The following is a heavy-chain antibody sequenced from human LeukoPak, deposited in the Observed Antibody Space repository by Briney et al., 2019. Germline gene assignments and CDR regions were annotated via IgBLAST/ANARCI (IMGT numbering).Heavy chain of an antibody. D-gene: IGHD3-16*01. J-gene: IGHJ4*02. CDR2: IWYDGSNK. Sequence: GGSLRLSCAAPGFTFSSYGMHWVRQAPGKGLEWVAVIWYDGSNKYYADSVKGRFTISRDNSKNTLYLQMNSLRAEDTAVYYCARDFGDTTYYDYVWGSFDYWGQGTLVTVSS. CDR1: GFTFSSYG. V-gene: IGHV3-33*01. CDR3: ARDFGDTTYYDYVWGSFDY.